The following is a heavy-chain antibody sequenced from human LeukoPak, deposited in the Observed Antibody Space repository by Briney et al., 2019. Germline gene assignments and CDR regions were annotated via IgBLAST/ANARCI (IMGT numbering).Heavy chain of an antibody. D-gene: IGHD3-10*01. CDR2: ISSSSSYI. CDR3: ANFLLWFGGTY. J-gene: IGHJ4*02. V-gene: IGHV3-21*04. Sequence: GGSLRLSCAASGFTFSSYSMNWVRQAPGKGLEWVSSISSSSSYIYYADSVKGRFTISRDNAKNSLYLQMNSLRAEDTAVYYCANFLLWFGGTYWGQGTLVTVSS. CDR1: GFTFSSYS.